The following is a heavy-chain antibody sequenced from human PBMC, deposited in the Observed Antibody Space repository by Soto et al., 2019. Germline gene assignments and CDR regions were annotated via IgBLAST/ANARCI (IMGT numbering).Heavy chain of an antibody. CDR3: ARGEVVAATQGPSCYYYYYGMDV. Sequence: PGESLKISCKGSGYSFTSYWIGWVRQMPGKGLEWMGIIYPGDSDTRYSPSFQGQVTISADKSISTAYLQWSSLKASDTAMYYCARGEVVAATQGPSCYYYYYGMDVWGQGTTVTVSS. D-gene: IGHD2-15*01. CDR2: IYPGDSDT. CDR1: GYSFTSYW. V-gene: IGHV5-51*01. J-gene: IGHJ6*02.